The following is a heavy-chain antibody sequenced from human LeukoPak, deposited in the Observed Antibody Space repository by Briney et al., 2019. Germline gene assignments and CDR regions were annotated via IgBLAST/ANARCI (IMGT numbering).Heavy chain of an antibody. V-gene: IGHV3-30*02. CDR3: AKPSGSGVDY. CDR1: GFIFDTHD. Sequence: GGSLRLSCGASGFIFDTHDMRWVRQAPGKGLEWVAFIRSDGYHTYYADSVKGRFTITRDNPKNTLYLQMNSLRLEDMAVYYCAKPSGSGVDYWGRGTRVTVSS. D-gene: IGHD1-26*01. J-gene: IGHJ4*02. CDR2: IRSDGYHT.